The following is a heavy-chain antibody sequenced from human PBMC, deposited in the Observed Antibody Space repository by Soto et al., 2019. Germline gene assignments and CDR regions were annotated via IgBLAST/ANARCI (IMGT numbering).Heavy chain of an antibody. D-gene: IGHD4-17*01. CDR3: ARFESGADYGDYFDY. V-gene: IGHV1-3*01. CDR1: GYTFTSYA. Sequence: ASVKVSCKASGYTFTSYAMHWVRQAPGQRLEWMGWINAGNGNTKYSQKFQSRVTITRDTSASTAYMEQSNLRSEDTAVFYCARFESGADYGDYFDYWGQGTLVTVSS. J-gene: IGHJ4*02. CDR2: INAGNGNT.